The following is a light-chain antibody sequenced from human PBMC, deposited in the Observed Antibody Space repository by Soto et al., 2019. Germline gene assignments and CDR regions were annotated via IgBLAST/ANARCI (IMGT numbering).Light chain of an antibody. CDR1: SSDVGGYDY. CDR2: DVN. Sequence: QSALTQPHSVSGSPGQSVTISCTGTSSDVGGYDYVSWYQQHPGKAPRLMIYDVNNRPSGVPDRFSGSKSGTTASLTISGLQAEDEADYYCCSYADSFTSVAFGGGTKLPVL. V-gene: IGLV2-11*01. J-gene: IGLJ2*01. CDR3: CSYADSFTSVA.